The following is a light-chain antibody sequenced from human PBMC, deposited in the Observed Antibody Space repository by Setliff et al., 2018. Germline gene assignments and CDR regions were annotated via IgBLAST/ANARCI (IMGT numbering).Light chain of an antibody. V-gene: IGLV2-14*01. Sequence: QSVLTQPASVSGSPGQSITISCTGTSSDVGYYNYVFWYQLHPGKAPKLMIYEVSNRPSGVSNRFSGSKSGNTASLTISGLQAEDEADYYCSSYTSSSTRVFGSGTKVTVL. CDR2: EVS. CDR3: SSYTSSSTRV. CDR1: SSDVGYYNY. J-gene: IGLJ1*01.